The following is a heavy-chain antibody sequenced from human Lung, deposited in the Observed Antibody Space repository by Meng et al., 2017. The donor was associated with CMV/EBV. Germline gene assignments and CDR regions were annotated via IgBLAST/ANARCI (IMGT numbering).Heavy chain of an antibody. CDR1: GGTFSSYA. Sequence: SVNVSCXASGGTFSSYAISWVRQAPGQGLEWMGGIIPILGIANYAQKFQGRVTITADKSTSTAYMELSSLRSEDTAVYYCARAIIRGVPAVDYYYGMDVWGQGTTVTVSS. D-gene: IGHD2-2*01. CDR2: IIPILGIA. V-gene: IGHV1-69*10. J-gene: IGHJ6*02. CDR3: ARAIIRGVPAVDYYYGMDV.